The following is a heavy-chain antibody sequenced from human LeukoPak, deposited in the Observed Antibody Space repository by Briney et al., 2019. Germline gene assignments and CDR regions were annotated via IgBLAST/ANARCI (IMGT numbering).Heavy chain of an antibody. Sequence: GGSLRLSCAASEFTFSSYAMNWVRQAPGKGLEWASIISSSGGSTYYADSVKGRFTISRDNSKNTLYLQMNSLRAEDTAVYYCAKDEAYDSSGYSGDFWGQGTLVTVSS. J-gene: IGHJ4*02. D-gene: IGHD3-22*01. CDR2: ISSSGGST. CDR1: EFTFSSYA. CDR3: AKDEAYDSSGYSGDF. V-gene: IGHV3-23*01.